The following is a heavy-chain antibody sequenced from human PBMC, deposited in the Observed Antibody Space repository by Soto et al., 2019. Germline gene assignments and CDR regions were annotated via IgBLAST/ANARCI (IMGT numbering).Heavy chain of an antibody. D-gene: IGHD6-19*01. CDR1: GFSLTTTGMC. J-gene: IGHJ4*02. Sequence: GPTLVNPTQTLTLTCAFSGFSLTTTGMCVSWIRQPPGKALEWLAVIDWDDDKYYSTSMKTRLTVSKDTSNSQVVLTMTNMDPVDTATYYCARMIYNGGWYFDYWGPGTLVTVSS. V-gene: IGHV2-70*01. CDR2: IDWDDDK. CDR3: ARMIYNGGWYFDY.